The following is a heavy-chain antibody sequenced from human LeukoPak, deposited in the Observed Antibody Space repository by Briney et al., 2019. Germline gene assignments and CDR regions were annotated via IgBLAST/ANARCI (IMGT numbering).Heavy chain of an antibody. CDR1: GFTFSTYW. D-gene: IGHD1-26*01. V-gene: IGHV3-74*01. Sequence: TGGSLRLSCAASGFTFSTYWMHWVRQAPGKGLVWVSRINSDGICTNYADSVKGRFTISRDNAKNTLYLQMNSLRAEDTAVYYCARSGSYYASNYYYGMDVWGQGTTVTVSS. J-gene: IGHJ6*02. CDR2: INSDGICT. CDR3: ARSGSYYASNYYYGMDV.